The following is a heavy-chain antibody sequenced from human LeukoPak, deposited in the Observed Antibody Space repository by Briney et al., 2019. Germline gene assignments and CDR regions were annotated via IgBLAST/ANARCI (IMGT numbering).Heavy chain of an antibody. J-gene: IGHJ4*02. V-gene: IGHV3-23*01. CDR1: RFTLSCFA. CDR2: ISSRGDNT. CDR3: AKPQAYYDTSGSLIDS. D-gene: IGHD3-22*01. Sequence: GGSLRLSCAGSRFTLSCFAMNWVRLAPGKGLEWVSDISSRGDNTYYADSVKGRFSISRDNSKNILHLQMNSLRAEDTAVYFCAKPQAYYDTSGSLIDSWGQGTPVTISS.